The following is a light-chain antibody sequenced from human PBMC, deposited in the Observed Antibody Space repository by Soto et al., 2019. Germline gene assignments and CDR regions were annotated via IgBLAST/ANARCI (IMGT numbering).Light chain of an antibody. CDR3: SSYTSSSTYG. Sequence: QSALTQPASVSGSPGQSITITCTGTTSDIGSYNYVSWYLQDPGKAPKLIIYDVSYRPSGVSNRFSGSKSGNTASRTISALQAEDEVDYYCSSYTSSSTYGFGTGTKLTVL. J-gene: IGLJ1*01. CDR2: DVS. CDR1: TSDIGSYNY. V-gene: IGLV2-14*01.